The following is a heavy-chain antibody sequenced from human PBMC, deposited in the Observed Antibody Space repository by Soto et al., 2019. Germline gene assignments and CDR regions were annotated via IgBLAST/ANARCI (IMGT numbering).Heavy chain of an antibody. D-gene: IGHD3-10*01. CDR1: GFTFSNYA. J-gene: IGHJ5*02. Sequence: PGGSLRLSCAASGFTFSNYAMCWVRQAPEKGLEWVSAISGGGISTYYADSVRGRFTISRDNSRNTLYLRMNRLRAEDTAVYYCARDAISMVRGTNNWFDPWGQGTLVTVSS. CDR2: ISGGGIST. V-gene: IGHV3-23*01. CDR3: ARDAISMVRGTNNWFDP.